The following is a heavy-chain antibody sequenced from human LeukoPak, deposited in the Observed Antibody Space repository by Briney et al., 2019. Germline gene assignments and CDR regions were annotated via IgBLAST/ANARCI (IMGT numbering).Heavy chain of an antibody. D-gene: IGHD2-15*01. CDR2: ICANDGNT. V-gene: IGHV3-23*01. Sequence: GGSLRLSCAASGLTFRNYAMSWVRQAPGKGLEWVSVICANDGNTYYADAVKGRFSISRDNSKDTLYLQMDSLRAEDTAVYYCAKGSGSSCYSPCDYWGQGILVTVSS. CDR1: GLTFRNYA. J-gene: IGHJ4*02. CDR3: AKGSGSSCYSPCDY.